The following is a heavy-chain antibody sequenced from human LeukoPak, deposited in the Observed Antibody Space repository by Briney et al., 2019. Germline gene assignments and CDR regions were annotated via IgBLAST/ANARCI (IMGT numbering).Heavy chain of an antibody. CDR1: GFTFSSYA. Sequence: GRSLRLSCAASGFTFSSYAMHWVRQAPGKGLEWVAVISYDGSNKYYADSVKGRFTISRDNSKNTLYLQMNSLRAEDTAVYYCAKGLYGSWAFDIWGQGTMVTVSS. CDR3: AKGLYGSWAFDI. D-gene: IGHD3-10*01. J-gene: IGHJ3*02. CDR2: ISYDGSNK. V-gene: IGHV3-30-3*01.